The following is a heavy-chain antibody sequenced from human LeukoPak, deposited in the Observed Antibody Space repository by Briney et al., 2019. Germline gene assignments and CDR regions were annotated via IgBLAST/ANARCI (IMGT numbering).Heavy chain of an antibody. CDR3: AKDYYDSSGYYYRYYYYYMDV. V-gene: IGHV3-23*01. D-gene: IGHD3-22*01. CDR2: ISGSGGST. Sequence: SGGSLRLSCAASGFTFSSYAMSWVRQAPGQGLEWVSAISGSGGSTYYADSVKGRFTISRDNSKNTLYLQMNSLRAEDTAVYYCAKDYYDSSGYYYRYYYYYMDVWGKGTTVTVSS. CDR1: GFTFSSYA. J-gene: IGHJ6*03.